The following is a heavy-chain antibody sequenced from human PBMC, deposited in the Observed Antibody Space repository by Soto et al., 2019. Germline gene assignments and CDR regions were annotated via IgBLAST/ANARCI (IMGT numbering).Heavy chain of an antibody. V-gene: IGHV1-18*01. J-gene: IGHJ6*02. CDR1: GYSFTNYG. CDR2: ISAYNGNT. CDR3: ASSTNYYYHYGMDI. Sequence: GASVKVSCKASGYSFTNYGISWVRQAPGQGLEWMGWISAYNGNTNYAQKLQGRVTMTTDTSTSTAYMELRSLRSDDTPVYYCASSTNYYYHYGMDIWGQETTVAISS.